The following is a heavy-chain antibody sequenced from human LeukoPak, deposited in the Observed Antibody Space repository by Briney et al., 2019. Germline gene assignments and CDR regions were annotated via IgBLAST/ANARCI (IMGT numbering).Heavy chain of an antibody. CDR3: ARDLEMTTDP. Sequence: ASVKVSCKASGYTFTSYYMHWVRQAPGQGLEWMGRIIPVLNMTQDAQKFQGRVTLTADTSTSTVFMELSRLTSEDTAMYYCARDLEMTTDPWGQGTLVTVSS. CDR1: GYTFTSYY. V-gene: IGHV1-46*01. J-gene: IGHJ5*02. D-gene: IGHD5-24*01. CDR2: IIPVLNMT.